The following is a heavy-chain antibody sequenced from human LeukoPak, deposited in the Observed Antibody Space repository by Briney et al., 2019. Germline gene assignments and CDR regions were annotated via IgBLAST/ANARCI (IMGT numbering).Heavy chain of an antibody. J-gene: IGHJ4*02. D-gene: IGHD1-26*01. CDR1: GGSISSSSHY. CDR2: IYYSGST. Sequence: SETLSLTCTVSGGSISSSSHYWGWIRQPPGKGLEWIGSIYYSGSTYYNPSLKSRVTISVDTSKNQFSLKLSSVTAADTSVYYCARQKSGSYGLFDYWGQGTLVTVSS. CDR3: ARQKSGSYGLFDY. V-gene: IGHV4-39*01.